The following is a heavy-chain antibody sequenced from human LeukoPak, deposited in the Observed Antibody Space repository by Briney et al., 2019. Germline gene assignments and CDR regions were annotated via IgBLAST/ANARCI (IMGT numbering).Heavy chain of an antibody. CDR2: INTDGSIT. Sequence: GGSLRLSCAASGFTFSTYLMHWVRKAPGKGLVWVSRINTDGSITTYADSVKGRFTISRDNAKNTLYLQMNSLRDEDTAVYYCASLGTLVPWGQGTLVTVSS. V-gene: IGHV3-74*03. CDR3: ASLGTLVP. CDR1: GFTFSTYL. J-gene: IGHJ5*02. D-gene: IGHD3-9*01.